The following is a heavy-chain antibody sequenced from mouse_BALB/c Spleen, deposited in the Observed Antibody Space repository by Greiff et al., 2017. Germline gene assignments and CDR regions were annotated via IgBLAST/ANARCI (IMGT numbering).Heavy chain of an antibody. CDR2: INPDSSTI. CDR1: GFDFSRYW. D-gene: IGHD1-1*01. Sequence: EVQLQQSGGGLVQPGGSLKLSCAASGFDFSRYWMSWVRQAPGKGLEWIGEINPDSSTINYTPSIKDKFIISRDNAKNTLYLQMSKVRSEDTALYYYAGTHYYGSPFAYWGQGTLVTVSA. CDR3: AGTHYYGSPFAY. V-gene: IGHV4-1*02. J-gene: IGHJ3*01.